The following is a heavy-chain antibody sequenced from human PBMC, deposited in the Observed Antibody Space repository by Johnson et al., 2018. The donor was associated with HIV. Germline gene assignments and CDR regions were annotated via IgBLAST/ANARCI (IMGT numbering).Heavy chain of an antibody. CDR1: GFTFSGYW. V-gene: IGHV3-7*01. CDR2: IKQGGSDK. J-gene: IGHJ3*01. CDR3: AKDLSSQLLWFIRDGFDV. Sequence: VQLVESGGGLVRPGESLRLSCVASGFTFSGYWMTWVRQAPGKGLEWVANIKQGGSDKYYADSVKGRFTISRDNSKNTLYLQMNSLRAEDTAVYYCAKDLSSQLLWFIRDGFDVWGQGTMVTVSS. D-gene: IGHD3-10*01.